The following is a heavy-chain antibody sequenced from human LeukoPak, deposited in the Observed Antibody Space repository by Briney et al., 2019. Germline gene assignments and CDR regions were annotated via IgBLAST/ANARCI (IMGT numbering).Heavy chain of an antibody. Sequence: SETLSLTCNVSGGSMSGFYWSWIRQTPGKGPEWIGYILYTGITRFNPSLKTRVNISSDTSKNQFSLKVTSVTAADTALYYCARLSSTLKAFDIWGLGTIVTVSS. CDR1: GGSMSGFY. CDR2: ILYTGIT. V-gene: IGHV4-59*08. D-gene: IGHD5/OR15-5a*01. CDR3: ARLSSTLKAFDI. J-gene: IGHJ3*02.